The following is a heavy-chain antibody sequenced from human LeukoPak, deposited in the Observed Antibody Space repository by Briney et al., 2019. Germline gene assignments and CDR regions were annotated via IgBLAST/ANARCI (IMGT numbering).Heavy chain of an antibody. D-gene: IGHD2-21*02. J-gene: IGHJ2*01. Sequence: GGSLRLSCAASGFTFSSYWMHWVRQAPGKGLVWVSRISGDERSTNYAASVKGRFTISRDNARNTLYLQMNSLRAEDTALYYCEREGRDFARYFDLWGRATLVAVSS. CDR3: EREGRDFARYFDL. V-gene: IGHV3-74*01. CDR1: GFTFSSYW. CDR2: ISGDERST.